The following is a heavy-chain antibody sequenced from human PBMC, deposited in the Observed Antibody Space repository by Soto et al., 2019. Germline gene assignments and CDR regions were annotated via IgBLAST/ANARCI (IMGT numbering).Heavy chain of an antibody. J-gene: IGHJ6*02. Sequence: GRSLRLSCAASGFTFSSFAMHWVRQAPGKGLEWVAVISYDGSNKYYADSVKGRFTISRDNSKNTLYLQMNSLRAEDTAVYYCAGLYSSSSHYYYGMDVWGQGTTVTVSS. V-gene: IGHV3-30-3*01. CDR3: AGLYSSSSHYYYGMDV. D-gene: IGHD6-6*01. CDR1: GFTFSSFA. CDR2: ISYDGSNK.